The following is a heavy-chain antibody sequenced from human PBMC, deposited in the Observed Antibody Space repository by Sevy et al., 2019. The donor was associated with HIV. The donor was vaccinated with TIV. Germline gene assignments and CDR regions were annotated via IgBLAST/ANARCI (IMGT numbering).Heavy chain of an antibody. CDR1: GFTFSDHY. CDR2: TRNKADGYTT. Sequence: GGSLRLSCVASGFTFSDHYMEWVRQAPGKGLEWVGRTRNKADGYTTEYAESVKVRFTIFRDDSKNSLYVQMNSLKTEDTAAYYCATHAGIAAAGRVFDYWGQGTLVTVSS. J-gene: IGHJ4*02. CDR3: ATHAGIAAAGRVFDY. V-gene: IGHV3-72*01. D-gene: IGHD6-13*01.